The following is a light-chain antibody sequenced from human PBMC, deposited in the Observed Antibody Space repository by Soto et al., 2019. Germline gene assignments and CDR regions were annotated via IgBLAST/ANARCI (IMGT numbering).Light chain of an antibody. CDR2: DAS. Sequence: EIVLTQSPATLSLSPGERATLSCRASQDINTYLARYQQKPGQAPRLLIYDASNRAKGIPARFSGSGPGTDFTLTISSLEPEDFAVYYCQQRSNWPITFGQGTRLEIK. CDR3: QQRSNWPIT. V-gene: IGKV3D-11*01. CDR1: QDINTY. J-gene: IGKJ5*01.